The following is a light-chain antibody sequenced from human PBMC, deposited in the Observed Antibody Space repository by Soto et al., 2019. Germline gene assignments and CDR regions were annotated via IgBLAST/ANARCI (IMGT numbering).Light chain of an antibody. CDR3: QQYGNSRT. CDR2: GAS. J-gene: IGKJ1*01. CDR1: QTVSSFS. V-gene: IGKV3-20*01. Sequence: EIVLTQSPGTLSLSPGERATLSCRASQTVSSFSLAWYQQKPGQAPRLLMYGASNRATGIPDRFSGAGSGTDFTLTISRLEPEDFAVYFCQQYGNSRTFGQGTKVEIK.